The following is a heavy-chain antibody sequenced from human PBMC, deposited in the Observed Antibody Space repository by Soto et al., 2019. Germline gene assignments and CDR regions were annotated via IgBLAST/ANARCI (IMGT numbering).Heavy chain of an antibody. CDR1: GFSLSTSGAA. J-gene: IGHJ5*02. D-gene: IGHD3-22*01. CDR2: IYWDGDK. Sequence: QINLIESGPTLVKPTQTLTLTCTFSGFSLSTSGAAVGWVRQPPGRALEWLALIYWDGDKRYNASLGNRLTITKDTSKNQVVLTLTTVDPADTATYYYAHRATMTVFGLIIDNGIWFDPWGQGTRVIVSS. V-gene: IGHV2-5*02. CDR3: AHRATMTVFGLIIDNGIWFDP.